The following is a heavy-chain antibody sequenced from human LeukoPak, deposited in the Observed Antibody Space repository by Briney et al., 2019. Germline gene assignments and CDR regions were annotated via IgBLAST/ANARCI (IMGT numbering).Heavy chain of an antibody. Sequence: GASVTVSCKASGYTFTAYYMHWVRQAPGQGLEWIGWINPNNGGTKYAQKFQGRVMLTRDTSTTTTYMDLNSLTSDDTAIYYCTRVYALAARNRGVHWFDPWGQGTLVTVSS. CDR1: GYTFTAYY. CDR2: INPNNGGT. V-gene: IGHV1-2*02. D-gene: IGHD5/OR15-5a*01. CDR3: TRVYALAARNRGVHWFDP. J-gene: IGHJ5*02.